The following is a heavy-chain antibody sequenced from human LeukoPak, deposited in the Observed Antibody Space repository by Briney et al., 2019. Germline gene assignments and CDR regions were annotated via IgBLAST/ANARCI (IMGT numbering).Heavy chain of an antibody. J-gene: IGHJ4*02. CDR1: GFTFSSYG. CDR2: IRYDGSNK. CDR3: AKEGDIVVVLAANRPSYYFDY. Sequence: GGSLRLSCAASGFTFSSYGMHWVRQAPGKGLEWVAFIRYDGSNKYYADSVKGRFTISRDNSKNTLYLQMNSLRAEDTAVYYCAKEGDIVVVLAANRPSYYFDYWGQGTLVTVSS. D-gene: IGHD2-2*01. V-gene: IGHV3-30*02.